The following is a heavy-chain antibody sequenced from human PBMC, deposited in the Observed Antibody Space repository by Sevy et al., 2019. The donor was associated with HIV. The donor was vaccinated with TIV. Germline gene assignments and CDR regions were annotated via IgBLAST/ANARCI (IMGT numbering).Heavy chain of an antibody. CDR2: IKSRTEGGTP. CDR3: TTGGSILQH. D-gene: IGHD2-21*01. J-gene: IGHJ4*02. Sequence: GGSLRLSCAASGFTFSNVWLSWVRQAPGKGLERVGHIKSRTEGGTPDYAAPVKGRFNISRDDSKSTLYLQMNSLKTEDTAVYYCTTGGSILQHWGQGTLVTVSS. V-gene: IGHV3-15*01. CDR1: GFTFSNVW.